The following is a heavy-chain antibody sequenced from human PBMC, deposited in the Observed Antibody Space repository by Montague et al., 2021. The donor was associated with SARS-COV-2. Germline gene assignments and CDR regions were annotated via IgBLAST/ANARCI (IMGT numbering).Heavy chain of an antibody. CDR2: ISYDGSKK. Sequence: SLRLSCAASRFTFNTYTMHWVRQAPGKGLQWVAVISYDGSKKYYIDSVKGRFTISRDNSRNTLSLQMNSLGSEDSAVYYCARDGSGYASNYFYVMDVWGQGTTVTVSS. D-gene: IGHD3-22*01. CDR1: RFTFNTYT. V-gene: IGHV3-30*04. CDR3: ARDGSGYASNYFYVMDV. J-gene: IGHJ6*02.